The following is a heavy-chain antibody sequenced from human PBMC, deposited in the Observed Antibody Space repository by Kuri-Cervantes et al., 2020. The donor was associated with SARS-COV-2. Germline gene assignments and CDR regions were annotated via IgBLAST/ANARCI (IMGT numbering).Heavy chain of an antibody. CDR1: GGSVSSTSYY. J-gene: IGHJ6*02. CDR2: IYYSGST. Sequence: SETLSLTCTVSGGSVSSTSYYWGWIRQPPGKGLEWIGSIYYSGSTYYNPSLKSRVTISVDTSKNQFSLKLSSVTAADTAVYYCASSLVPYYYGMDVWGQGTTVTASS. V-gene: IGHV4-39*07. D-gene: IGHD2-8*01. CDR3: ASSLVPYYYGMDV.